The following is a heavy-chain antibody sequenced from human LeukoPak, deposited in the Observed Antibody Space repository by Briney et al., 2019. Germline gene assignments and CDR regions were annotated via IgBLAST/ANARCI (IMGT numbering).Heavy chain of an antibody. J-gene: IGHJ5*02. Sequence: GGSLRLSCAASGFTFSDYYMSWIRQAPGKGLEWVSYISSSGSTIYYADSVKGRFTISRDNAKNSLYLQMNSLRAEDTAVYYCARGKQQLVRRDNWFDPWGQGTLVTVSS. V-gene: IGHV3-11*01. CDR2: ISSSGSTI. D-gene: IGHD6-13*01. CDR1: GFTFSDYY. CDR3: ARGKQQLVRRDNWFDP.